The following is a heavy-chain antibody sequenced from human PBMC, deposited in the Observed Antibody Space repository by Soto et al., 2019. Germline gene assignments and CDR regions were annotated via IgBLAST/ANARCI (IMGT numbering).Heavy chain of an antibody. CDR1: GFPFSSYA. J-gene: IGHJ3*02. D-gene: IGHD3-16*01. V-gene: IGHV3-23*01. Sequence: GVLRLSCVASGFPFSSYAMSWVRQTPGKGLEWVSGISGSGGRTYHADSVKGRFTISRDNSNNTLSLQMHILRVEDTAVYFCAKGGYYSLFDIWGQGTMVTVSS. CDR3: AKGGYYSLFDI. CDR2: ISGSGGRT.